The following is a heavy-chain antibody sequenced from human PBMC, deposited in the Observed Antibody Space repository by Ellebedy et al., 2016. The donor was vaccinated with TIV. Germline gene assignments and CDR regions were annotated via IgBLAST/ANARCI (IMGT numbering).Heavy chain of an antibody. V-gene: IGHV6-1*01. CDR2: TYYRSKWIY. CDR3: ARYRSEWRAFDV. D-gene: IGHD1-1*01. J-gene: IGHJ3*01. CDR1: GDSVSTTSDV. Sequence: SQTLSLTCAISGDSVSTTSDVWNWIRQSPSRGLEWLGRTYYRSKWIYEYAASVKSRITINPDKAKNQFPLQLNSVTPEDTAVYYCARYRSEWRAFDVWGQGTTVTVSS.